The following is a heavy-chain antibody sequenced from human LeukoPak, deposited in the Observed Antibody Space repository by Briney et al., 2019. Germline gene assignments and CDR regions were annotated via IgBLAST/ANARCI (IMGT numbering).Heavy chain of an antibody. Sequence: PGGSLRLSCAASGFTFSTYWMTWVRQAPGKGMEWVANIKEDGSDKYSVDSVKGRFTISRDNAKNSLYLQMNSLRAEDTAVYYCAREPKASYSSNWSPNDMDVWGKGATVTVAS. CDR3: AREPKASYSSNWSPNDMDV. CDR2: IKEDGSDK. V-gene: IGHV3-7*01. D-gene: IGHD6-13*01. J-gene: IGHJ6*03. CDR1: GFTFSTYW.